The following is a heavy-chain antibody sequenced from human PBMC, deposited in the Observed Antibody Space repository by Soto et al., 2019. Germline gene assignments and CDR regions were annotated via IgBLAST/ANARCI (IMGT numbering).Heavy chain of an antibody. CDR1: GGSISSGGYY. Sequence: SETLSLTCTVSGGSISSGGYYWSWIRQHPGKGLEWIGYIYYSGSTYYNPSLKSRVTISVDTSKNQFSLKLSSVTAADTAVYYCARTYSGSLYYFDYWGQGTLVTVSS. V-gene: IGHV4-31*02. D-gene: IGHD1-26*01. CDR3: ARTYSGSLYYFDY. CDR2: IYYSGST. J-gene: IGHJ4*02.